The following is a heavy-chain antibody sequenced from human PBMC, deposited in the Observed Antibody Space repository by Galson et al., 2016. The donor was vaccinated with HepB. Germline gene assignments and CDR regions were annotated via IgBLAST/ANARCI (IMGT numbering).Heavy chain of an antibody. Sequence: SLRLSCAASGFTFSNYAMSWVRQAPGKGLEWVSAISGSGGSPYYADSVEGRFTISRDNSKNTLYLQMNSLRVEDTALYYCAKGTRSGFYSRWFDPWGQGTLVTVSS. CDR1: GFTFSNYA. V-gene: IGHV3-23*01. D-gene: IGHD3-3*01. CDR3: AKGTRSGFYSRWFDP. CDR2: ISGSGGSP. J-gene: IGHJ5*02.